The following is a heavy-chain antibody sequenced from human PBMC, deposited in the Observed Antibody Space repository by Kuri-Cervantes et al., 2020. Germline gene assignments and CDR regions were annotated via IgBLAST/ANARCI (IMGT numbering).Heavy chain of an antibody. V-gene: IGHV3-30*19. Sequence: GEPLKISCAASGFTFSNYDIHWVRQAPGKGLEWVAVIWYDGSNKHYADSVKGRFTISRGNSKNTLYLQMNSLRAEDTAVYYCARGSPQLERGYYYYGMDVWGQGTTVTVSS. CDR3: ARGSPQLERGYYYYGMDV. CDR1: GFTFSNYD. CDR2: IWYDGSNK. D-gene: IGHD1-1*01. J-gene: IGHJ6*02.